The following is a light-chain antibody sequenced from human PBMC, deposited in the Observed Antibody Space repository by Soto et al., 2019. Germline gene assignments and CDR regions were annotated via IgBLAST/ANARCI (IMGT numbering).Light chain of an antibody. Sequence: EIVLTQSPGTLSSSPGERATLSCRARQSVTSNYLAWYQQKPGQAPRLLIYGASTRATGIPDRFSGSGSGTEFTLTISSLQPEDFAVYYCQQYHNWPPLTFGGGTKMEIK. CDR3: QQYHNWPPLT. V-gene: IGKV3-15*01. J-gene: IGKJ4*01. CDR2: GAS. CDR1: QSVTSNY.